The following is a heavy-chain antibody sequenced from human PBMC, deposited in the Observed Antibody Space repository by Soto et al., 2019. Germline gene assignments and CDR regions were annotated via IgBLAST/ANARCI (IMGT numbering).Heavy chain of an antibody. CDR3: ARGGYCSGGSCSGDYYGMDV. V-gene: IGHV1-69*12. CDR1: GGTFSSYA. D-gene: IGHD2-15*01. Sequence: QVQLVQSGAEAKKPGSSVKVSCKASGGTFSSYAISWVRQAPGQGLEWMGGIIPIFGTANYAQKFQGRVTITADESTSTAYMELSSLRSEDTAVYYCARGGYCSGGSCSGDYYGMDVWGQGTTVTVSS. CDR2: IIPIFGTA. J-gene: IGHJ6*02.